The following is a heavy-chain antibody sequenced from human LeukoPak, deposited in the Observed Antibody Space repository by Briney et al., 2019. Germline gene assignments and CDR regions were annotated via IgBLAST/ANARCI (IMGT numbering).Heavy chain of an antibody. D-gene: IGHD5-18*01. CDR1: GFTFSSYS. CDR2: ISTSTTTI. V-gene: IGHV3-48*01. J-gene: IGHJ3*02. Sequence: GGSLRLSCEASGFTFSSYSMNWVRQAPGKGLEWISYISTSTTTIYYANSVKGRFTISRDNAKKSLYLQMNSLRVEDTAVYYCARGVQLWYTAAAFDIWGQGTMVTVSS. CDR3: ARGVQLWYTAAAFDI.